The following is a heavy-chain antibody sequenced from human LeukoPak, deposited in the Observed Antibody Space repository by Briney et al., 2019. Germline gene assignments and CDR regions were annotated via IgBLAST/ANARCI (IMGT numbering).Heavy chain of an antibody. D-gene: IGHD5-18*01. V-gene: IGHV1-46*01. CDR1: GYIFTSYY. Sequence: ASVKVSCKASGYIFTSYYVHWVRQAPGQGLEWMGIINPSGGSTSYAQKFQGSVTMTRDMSTSTVYMEVSSLRSEDTAVYYCARGYSYGSPQDYWGQGTLVTVSS. CDR3: ARGYSYGSPQDY. CDR2: INPSGGST. J-gene: IGHJ4*02.